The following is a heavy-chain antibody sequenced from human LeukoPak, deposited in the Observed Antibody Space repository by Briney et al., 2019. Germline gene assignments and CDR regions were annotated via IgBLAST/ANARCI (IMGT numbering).Heavy chain of an antibody. Sequence: GGSLRLSCAASGFTFSSSAMSWVRQAPGKGLEWVAAISGSGSSTYYADSVKGRFTISRDNSKNTLYLQMNSLRAEDTAVYYCAKDPPGRIAAAGYFDYWGQGTLVTVSS. V-gene: IGHV3-23*01. D-gene: IGHD6-13*01. J-gene: IGHJ4*02. CDR2: ISGSGSST. CDR3: AKDPPGRIAAAGYFDY. CDR1: GFTFSSSA.